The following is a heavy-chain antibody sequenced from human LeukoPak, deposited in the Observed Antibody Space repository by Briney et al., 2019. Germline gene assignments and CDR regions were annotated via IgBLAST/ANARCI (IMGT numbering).Heavy chain of an antibody. CDR2: ISSSSSYI. Sequence: GGSLRLSCAASGFTFSRYSMNWVRQAPGGGLEWVSSISSSSSYIYYADSLKGRFTISRDNAKNSLYLQMNSLRAEDTAVYFCARDRIIYGDYGDAFDIWGQGTMVTVSS. D-gene: IGHD4-17*01. CDR3: ARDRIIYGDYGDAFDI. CDR1: GFTFSRYS. J-gene: IGHJ3*02. V-gene: IGHV3-21*01.